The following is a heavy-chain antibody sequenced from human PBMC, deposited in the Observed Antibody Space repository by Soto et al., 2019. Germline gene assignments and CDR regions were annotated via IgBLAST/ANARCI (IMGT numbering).Heavy chain of an antibody. J-gene: IGHJ6*02. CDR2: ISYDGDNK. Sequence: GGSLRLSCAASGFTFSFYGMHWVRQAPGKGLEWVAVISYDGDNKYYADSVKGRFTISRDTSKNTLYLQMNSLRVEDTAVYHCAKGSSPYYYYYGMDVWGQGTTVTVSS. D-gene: IGHD3-16*01. V-gene: IGHV3-30*18. CDR1: GFTFSFYG. CDR3: AKGSSPYYYYYGMDV.